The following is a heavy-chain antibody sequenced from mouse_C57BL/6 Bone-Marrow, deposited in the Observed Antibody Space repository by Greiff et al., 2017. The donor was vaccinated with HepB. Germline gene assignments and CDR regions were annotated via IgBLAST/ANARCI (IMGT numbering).Heavy chain of an antibody. CDR3: ARMGYDYDGRYYFDY. V-gene: IGHV1-81*01. CDR1: GYTFTSYG. Sequence: VQLQQSGAELARPGASVKLSCKASGYTFTSYGISWVKQRTGQGLEWIGEIYPRSGNTYYNEKFKGKATLTADKSSSTAYMELRSLTSEDSAVYFCARMGYDYDGRYYFDYWGQGTTLTVSS. J-gene: IGHJ2*01. CDR2: IYPRSGNT. D-gene: IGHD2-4*01.